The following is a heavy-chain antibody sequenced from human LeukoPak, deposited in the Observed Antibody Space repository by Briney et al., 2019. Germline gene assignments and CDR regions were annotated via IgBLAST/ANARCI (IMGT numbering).Heavy chain of an antibody. CDR2: VQNDGSNE. D-gene: IGHD3-16*01. V-gene: IGHV3-30*02. CDR3: AKRGPPDYSYGNWIDA. CDR1: GFAFTTYG. Sequence: GGSLRLSCAASGFAFTTYGIHWVRQAPGKGLEWVATVQNDGSNEYYADSVKGRFTISRDKSKNMLYLQMNSLRVEDTAIYYCAKRGPPDYSYGNWIDAWGQGTLVTVSS. J-gene: IGHJ5*02.